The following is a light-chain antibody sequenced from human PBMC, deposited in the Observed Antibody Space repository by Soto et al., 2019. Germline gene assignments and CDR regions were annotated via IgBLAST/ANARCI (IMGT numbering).Light chain of an antibody. CDR1: SSNIGSNT. Sequence: QSVLTQPPSASGTPGQRVTISCSGSSSNIGSNTVNWYQQLPGTAPTLLIYSNNQRPSGVPDRFSGSKSGTSASLAISGVQSEEEADYYCAAWDDSLNGPVFGTGTKVTVL. V-gene: IGLV1-44*01. CDR3: AAWDDSLNGPV. CDR2: SNN. J-gene: IGLJ1*01.